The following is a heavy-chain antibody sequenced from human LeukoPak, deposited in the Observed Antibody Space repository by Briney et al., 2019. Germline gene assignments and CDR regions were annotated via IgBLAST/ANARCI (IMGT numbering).Heavy chain of an antibody. D-gene: IGHD1-26*01. Sequence: SETLSLTCTVSGGSISTYYWSWIRQPPGKGLEWIGYIYYSGSTNYNPSLRSRVTISLDTSKNQFSLKLSSVTAADTAVYYCARDQEYSGSYYRYFDFWGQGALVTVSS. CDR1: GGSISTYY. J-gene: IGHJ4*02. CDR2: IYYSGST. V-gene: IGHV4-59*12. CDR3: ARDQEYSGSYYRYFDF.